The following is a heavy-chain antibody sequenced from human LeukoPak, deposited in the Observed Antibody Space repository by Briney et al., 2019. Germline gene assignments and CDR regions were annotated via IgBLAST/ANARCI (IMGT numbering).Heavy chain of an antibody. D-gene: IGHD2-15*01. Sequence: SGGSLRLSCAASGFIFKNFGMYWVRQAPGKGLEWVAFIQNDGSEVFYADSVKGRFTISRDNSKNTLYLQMNSLRTEDTAVYYCAKERKLLPFDCWGQGTLVTVSS. CDR1: GFIFKNFG. CDR2: IQNDGSEV. J-gene: IGHJ4*02. CDR3: AKERKLLPFDC. V-gene: IGHV3-30*02.